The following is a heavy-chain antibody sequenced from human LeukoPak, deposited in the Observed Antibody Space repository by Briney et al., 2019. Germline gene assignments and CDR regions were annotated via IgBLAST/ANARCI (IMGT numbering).Heavy chain of an antibody. V-gene: IGHV3-30-3*01. CDR3: AKDIDEDYYDSSGYYPPDY. CDR2: ISYDGSNK. Sequence: GGSLRLSCAASGFTFSSYAMHWVRQAPGKGLEWVAVISYDGSNKYYADSVKGRFTISRDNSKNTLYLQMNSLRAEDTAVYYCAKDIDEDYYDSSGYYPPDYWGQGTLVTVSS. CDR1: GFTFSSYA. D-gene: IGHD3-22*01. J-gene: IGHJ4*02.